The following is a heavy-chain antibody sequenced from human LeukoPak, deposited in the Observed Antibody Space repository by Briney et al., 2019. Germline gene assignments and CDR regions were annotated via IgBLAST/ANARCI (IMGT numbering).Heavy chain of an antibody. J-gene: IGHJ6*02. D-gene: IGHD6-13*01. Sequence: PSETLSLTCTVSGGSISSSSYYWGWIRQPPGKGLEWIGEINHSGSTNYNPSLKSRVTISVDTSKNQFSLKLSSVTAADTAVYYCARLWGIAAAGTWRPLYGMDVWGQGTTVTVSS. CDR1: GGSISSSSYY. CDR3: ARLWGIAAAGTWRPLYGMDV. V-gene: IGHV4-39*07. CDR2: INHSGST.